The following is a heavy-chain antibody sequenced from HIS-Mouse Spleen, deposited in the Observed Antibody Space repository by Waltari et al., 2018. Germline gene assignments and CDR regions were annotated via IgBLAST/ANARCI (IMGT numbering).Heavy chain of an antibody. D-gene: IGHD6-13*01. CDR3: AREIPYSSSWYDWYFDL. CDR1: GGSISSSSYY. V-gene: IGHV4-39*07. J-gene: IGHJ2*01. Sequence: QLQLQESGPGLVKPSETLSLTCTVSGGSISSSSYYWGWIRQPPGKGLEWIGSIYYSGSTYYNPCLKSRVTISVDTSQNQFSLKLSSVTAADTAVYYCAREIPYSSSWYDWYFDLWGRGTLVTVSS. CDR2: IYYSGST.